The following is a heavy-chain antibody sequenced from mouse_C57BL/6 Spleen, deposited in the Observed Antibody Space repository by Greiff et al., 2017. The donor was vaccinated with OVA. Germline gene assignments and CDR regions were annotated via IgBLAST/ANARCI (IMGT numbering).Heavy chain of an antibody. Sequence: QVQLQQPGAELVMPGASVKLSCKASGYTFTSYWMHWVKQRPGQGLEWIGEIDPTDSYTNYNQKFKGKSTLTVDKSSSTAYMQLSSRTSEDSAVYYGARRGNWDGYAYWGQGTLVTVSA. J-gene: IGHJ3*01. CDR1: GYTFTSYW. V-gene: IGHV1-69*01. CDR3: ARRGNWDGYAY. CDR2: IDPTDSYT. D-gene: IGHD4-1*01.